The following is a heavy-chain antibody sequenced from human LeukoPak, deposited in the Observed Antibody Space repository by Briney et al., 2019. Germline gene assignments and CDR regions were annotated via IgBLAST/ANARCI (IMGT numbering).Heavy chain of an antibody. V-gene: IGHV3-21*01. CDR1: GFTFSSYS. CDR3: ARDSAIAVAGPSYYYYYYGMDV. Sequence: PGGSLRLSCAASGFTFSSYSMNWVRQAPGKGLEWVSSISSSSSYIYYADSVKGRFTISRDNAKNSLYLQMNSLRAEDTAVYYCARDSAIAVAGPSYYYYYYGMDVWGQGTTVTVSS. D-gene: IGHD6-19*01. CDR2: ISSSSSYI. J-gene: IGHJ6*02.